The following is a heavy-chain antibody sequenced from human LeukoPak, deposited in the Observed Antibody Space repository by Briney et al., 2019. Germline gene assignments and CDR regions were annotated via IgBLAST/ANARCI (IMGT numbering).Heavy chain of an antibody. V-gene: IGHV4-34*01. J-gene: IGHJ4*02. Sequence: SETLSLTCAVYGGSFSGYYWSWIRQPPGKGLEWIGEINHSGSTNYNPSLKSRVTISVDTSKNQFSLKLSSVTAADTAVYYCARYGFWSGQLDYWGQGTLVTVSS. CDR3: ARYGFWSGQLDY. D-gene: IGHD3-3*01. CDR1: GGSFSGYY. CDR2: INHSGST.